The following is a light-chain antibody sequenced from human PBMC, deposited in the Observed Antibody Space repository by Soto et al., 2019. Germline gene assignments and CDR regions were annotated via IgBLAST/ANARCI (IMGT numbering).Light chain of an antibody. CDR1: SSDVGGYNY. Sequence: SALTQQGTGADPPGRSITNTCTGTSSDVGGYNYVSWYQQYPGQAPKLIIYEVSIRPSGVSNRFSGSKSGNTASLTISGLQAEDETEYYCSSCSRSSTCFCGTGTKVTVL. J-gene: IGLJ1*01. CDR2: EVS. V-gene: IGLV2-14*01. CDR3: SSCSRSSTCF.